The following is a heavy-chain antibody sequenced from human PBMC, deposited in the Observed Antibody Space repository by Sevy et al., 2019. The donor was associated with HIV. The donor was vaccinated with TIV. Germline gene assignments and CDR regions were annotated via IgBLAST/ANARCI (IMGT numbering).Heavy chain of an antibody. CDR2: IYTSGST. D-gene: IGHD3-10*01. V-gene: IGHV4-4*07. CDR1: GGSISSYY. CDR3: ARGGYYYGSGSYQNYYYYGMDV. Sequence: SETLSLTCTVSGGSISSYYWSWIRQPAGKGLEWIGRIYTSGSTNYNPSLKSRVTMSVDTSKNQFSLKLSSVTAADTAVYYCARGGYYYGSGSYQNYYYYGMDVWGQGTTVTVSS. J-gene: IGHJ6*02.